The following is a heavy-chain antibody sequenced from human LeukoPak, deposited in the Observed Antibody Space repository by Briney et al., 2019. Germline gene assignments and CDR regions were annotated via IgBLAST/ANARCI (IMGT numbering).Heavy chain of an antibody. CDR1: GFRFRSYW. CDR2: IKSDGISA. Sequence: PGGSLRLSCEASGFRFRSYWMHWVRQVPGKGLVWVSRIKSDGISATYADSVKGRFTVSRDNAKNSLYLQMNSLRAEDTAVYYCARAGFTFSDYFGSFFDYWGQGTLVTVSS. CDR3: ARAGFTFSDYFGSFFDY. D-gene: IGHD3-10*01. J-gene: IGHJ4*02. V-gene: IGHV3-74*03.